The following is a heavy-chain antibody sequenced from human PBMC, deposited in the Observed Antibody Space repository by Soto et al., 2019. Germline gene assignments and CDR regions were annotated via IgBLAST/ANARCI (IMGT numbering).Heavy chain of an antibody. D-gene: IGHD2-2*01. CDR3: ARAGFCSTTSCSDAFDI. CDR2: INAGNGNT. Sequence: VASVKVSCKASGYTFTNYAMHWVRQAPGQRPEWMGWINAGNGNTKFSQRFQGRVTITRDTSANIAYMELSSLTSEDTAVYYCARAGFCSTTSCSDAFDIWGQGTMVTVSS. CDR1: GYTFTNYA. J-gene: IGHJ3*02. V-gene: IGHV1-3*01.